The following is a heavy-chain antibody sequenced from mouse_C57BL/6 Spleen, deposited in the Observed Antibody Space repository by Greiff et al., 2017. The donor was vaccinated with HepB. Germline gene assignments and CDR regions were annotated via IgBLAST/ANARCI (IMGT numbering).Heavy chain of an antibody. Sequence: EVQLQQSGPELVKPGASVKISCKASGYTFTDYYMNWVKQSHGKSLEWIGDINPNNGGTSYNQKFKGKATLTVDKSSSTAYMQLRSLTSEDSAVYYCASRFIATPYFDYWGQGTSLTVSS. D-gene: IGHD1-1*01. CDR1: GYTFTDYY. CDR3: ASRFIATPYFDY. J-gene: IGHJ2*02. V-gene: IGHV1-26*01. CDR2: INPNNGGT.